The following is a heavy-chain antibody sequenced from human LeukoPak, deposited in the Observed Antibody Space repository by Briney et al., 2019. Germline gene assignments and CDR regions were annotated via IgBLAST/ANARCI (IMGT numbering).Heavy chain of an antibody. Sequence: SVKVSCKASGGTFSSYAISWVRQAPGQGLEWMGGIIPIFGTANYAQKFQGRVTMTTDASTSTAYMELRSLRSDDTAVYYCARDITYYDSSVGYYYYMDVWGKGTTVTVSS. CDR2: IIPIFGTA. J-gene: IGHJ6*03. V-gene: IGHV1-69*05. CDR3: ARDITYYDSSVGYYYYMDV. CDR1: GGTFSSYA. D-gene: IGHD3-22*01.